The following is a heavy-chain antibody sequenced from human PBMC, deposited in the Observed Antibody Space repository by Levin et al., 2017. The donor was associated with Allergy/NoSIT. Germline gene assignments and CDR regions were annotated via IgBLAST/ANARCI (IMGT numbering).Heavy chain of an antibody. V-gene: IGHV3-7*01. CDR1: GFTFSSYW. CDR2: IKQDGSEK. J-gene: IGHJ1*01. CDR3: ARHDYGDYREYFQH. Sequence: GGSLRLSCAASGFTFSSYWMSWVRQAPGKGLEWVANIKQDGSEKYYVDSVKGRFTISRDNAKNSLYLQMNSLRAEDTAVYYCARHDYGDYREYFQHWGQGTLVTVSS. D-gene: IGHD4-17*01.